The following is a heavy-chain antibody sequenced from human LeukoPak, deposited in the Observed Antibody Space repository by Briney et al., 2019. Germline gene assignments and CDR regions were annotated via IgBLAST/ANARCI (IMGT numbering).Heavy chain of an antibody. CDR1: GYTFTTYG. Sequence: GASVKVSWKASGYTFTTYGISWVRQAPGQGLEWMGWISGYNGNTNYAQKFRGRVTMTTDTSTSTAYMELRSLRSDDTAVYYCARASAQWSDYWGQGTLVTVSS. D-gene: IGHD2-15*01. V-gene: IGHV1-18*01. CDR3: ARASAQWSDY. CDR2: ISGYNGNT. J-gene: IGHJ4*02.